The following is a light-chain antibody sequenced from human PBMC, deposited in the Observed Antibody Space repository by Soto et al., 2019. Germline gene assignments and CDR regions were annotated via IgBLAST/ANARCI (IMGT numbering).Light chain of an antibody. Sequence: DIVMTQSPLSLPVTPGEPASISCRSSQSLLHSNGYNYVDWFLQRPGQSPQVLIYMGSYRASGVPDRFSGSGSGTDFTLEISRVETADVGIYYCMQALQTPLTFGGGTKVEIK. CDR1: QSLLHSNGYNY. V-gene: IGKV2-28*01. J-gene: IGKJ4*01. CDR3: MQALQTPLT. CDR2: MGS.